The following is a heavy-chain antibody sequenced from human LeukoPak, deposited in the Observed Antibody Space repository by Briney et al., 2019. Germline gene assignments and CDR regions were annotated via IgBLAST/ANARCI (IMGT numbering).Heavy chain of an antibody. J-gene: IGHJ6*02. CDR3: ARTGYGRDYYGMDV. CDR1: GGSTSGSY. V-gene: IGHV4-59*01. CDR2: IHYTGST. D-gene: IGHD1-26*01. Sequence: SETLSLTCSVSGGSTSGSYWSWVRQPPGKGLQWIGYIHYTGSTDYNPSLKSRVTISIDTPKNQVSLRVTSVTAADTAVYYCARTGYGRDYYGMDVWGQGTTVTVSS.